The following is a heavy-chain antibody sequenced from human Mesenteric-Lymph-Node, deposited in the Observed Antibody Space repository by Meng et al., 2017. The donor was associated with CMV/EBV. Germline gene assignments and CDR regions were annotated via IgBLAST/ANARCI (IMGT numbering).Heavy chain of an antibody. CDR2: IYHSGST. J-gene: IGHJ4*02. V-gene: IGHV4-59*12. Sequence: SETLSLTCTVSGGSISSYYWSWIRQPPGKGLEWIGCIYHSGSTNYNPSLKSRVTVSIDTSKNQFSLKVRSVTAADTAVYHCARGRLPGSSSANDWWGQGTLVTVSS. D-gene: IGHD6-6*01. CDR1: GGSISSYY. CDR3: ARGRLPGSSSANDW.